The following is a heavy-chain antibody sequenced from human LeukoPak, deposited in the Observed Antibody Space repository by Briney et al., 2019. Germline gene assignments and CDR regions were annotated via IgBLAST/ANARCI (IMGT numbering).Heavy chain of an antibody. CDR3: ARELTVYYYDSSGYFPDY. V-gene: IGHV3-48*04. CDR2: ISNSGSTI. J-gene: IGHJ4*02. Sequence: GGSLRLSCAASGFTFSSYSMNWVRQAPGKGLEWVSYISNSGSTIYYADSVRGRFTISRDNAKNSLFLQMNSLRAEDTAVYYCARELTVYYYDSSGYFPDYWGQGTLVTVSS. D-gene: IGHD3-22*01. CDR1: GFTFSSYS.